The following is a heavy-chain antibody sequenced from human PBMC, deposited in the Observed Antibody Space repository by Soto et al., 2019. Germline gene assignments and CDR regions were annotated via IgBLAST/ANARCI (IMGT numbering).Heavy chain of an antibody. CDR3: ARDVVSVTTFWEYLAY. V-gene: IGHV3-33*01. J-gene: IGHJ4*02. Sequence: QVQMVESGGGVVQPGGSLRLSCAVSESIFRGYGMHWVRQAPGKGLEWVAIIRFDGSNIHYADYVMGRFTISRDNSKNMLYLEMNNLRVEDTAVYYWARDVVSVTTFWEYLAYWGKGTLVTV. CDR2: IRFDGSNI. CDR1: ESIFRGYG. D-gene: IGHD3-22*01.